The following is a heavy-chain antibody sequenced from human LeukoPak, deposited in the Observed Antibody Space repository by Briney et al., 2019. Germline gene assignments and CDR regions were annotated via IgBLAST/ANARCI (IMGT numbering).Heavy chain of an antibody. CDR2: IRGSGVTT. CDR1: GFTFRGYG. D-gene: IGHD4-17*01. V-gene: IGHV3-23*01. Sequence: GGSLRLSCAASGFTFRGYGMSWVRQAPGKGLEWVSAIRGSGVTTYYADSVKGRFTISRDNSKNTLYLQMNSLRAEDTAVYYCAKDRSPTVTTGWYFDYWGQGTLVTVSS. J-gene: IGHJ4*02. CDR3: AKDRSPTVTTGWYFDY.